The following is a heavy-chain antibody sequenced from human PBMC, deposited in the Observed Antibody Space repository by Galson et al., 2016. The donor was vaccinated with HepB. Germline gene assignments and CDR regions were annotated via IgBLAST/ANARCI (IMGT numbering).Heavy chain of an antibody. V-gene: IGHV3-7*04. CDR3: ARGPLGFSSPWYGPNDNDTWFDS. J-gene: IGHJ5*01. D-gene: IGHD1-1*01. CDR2: ISHDGSEE. Sequence: SLRLSCAASGFTFSAYWISWVRQTPGKGLEWVANISHDGSEENCGDSMKGRFTLSRDNARDSVYLQMKSLGVGDTDVYYCARGPLGFSSPWYGPNDNDTWFDSWGQGAPVIVSS. CDR1: GFTFSAYW.